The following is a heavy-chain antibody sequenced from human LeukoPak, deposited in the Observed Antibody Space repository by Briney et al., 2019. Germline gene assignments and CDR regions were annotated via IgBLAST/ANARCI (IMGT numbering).Heavy chain of an antibody. CDR1: GGSISSGGYS. D-gene: IGHD2-8*01. CDR3: ARAYCTNGVCYYFDY. CDR2: IYYSGST. J-gene: IGHJ4*02. Sequence: SQTLSLTCAVSGGSISSGGYSWSWIRQPPGKGLEWIGYIYYSGSTYYNPSLKSRVTISVDTSKNQFSLKLSSVTAADTAVYYCARAYCTNGVCYYFDYWGQGTLVTVSS. V-gene: IGHV4-31*11.